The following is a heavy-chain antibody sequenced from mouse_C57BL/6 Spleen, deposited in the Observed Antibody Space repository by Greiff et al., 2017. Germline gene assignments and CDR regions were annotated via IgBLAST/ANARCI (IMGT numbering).Heavy chain of an antibody. V-gene: IGHV1-22*01. CDR2: INPNNGGT. Sequence: EVQLQQSGPELVKPGASVKMSCKASGYTFTDYNMHWVKQSHGKSLEWIGYINPNNGGTSYNQKFKGKATLTVNKSSSPAYMELRSLQLGDSAAYYCARGLKGNWYFDVWGTGTTVTVSS. J-gene: IGHJ1*03. CDR3: ARGLKGNWYFDV. CDR1: GYTFTDYN. D-gene: IGHD2-2*01.